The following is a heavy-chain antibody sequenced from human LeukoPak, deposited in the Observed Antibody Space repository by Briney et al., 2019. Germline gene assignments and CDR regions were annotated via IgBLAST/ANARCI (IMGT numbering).Heavy chain of an antibody. Sequence: GGSLRLSCAASGFTFSSYAMSWVRQAPGKGLEWVSAISGSGGSTYYADSVEGRFTISRDNSKNTLYLQMNSLRAEDTAVYYCAKMHGDYVHFDYWGQGTLVTVSS. D-gene: IGHD4-17*01. CDR2: ISGSGGST. CDR3: AKMHGDYVHFDY. CDR1: GFTFSSYA. V-gene: IGHV3-23*01. J-gene: IGHJ4*02.